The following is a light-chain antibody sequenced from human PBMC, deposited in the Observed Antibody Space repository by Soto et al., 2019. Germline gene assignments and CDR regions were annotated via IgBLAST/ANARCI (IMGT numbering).Light chain of an antibody. CDR1: QSVICN. CDR2: GAA. Sequence: EIVMTPSPATLSVSPGVRATLSCRASQSVICNLAWFQQKPGQAPRLLLYGAATRDNGIPARCSGGGSGTEFTLALCSLQSDDFAVYCCQQYNNWPPWTFGQGTKVEIK. V-gene: IGKV3-15*01. J-gene: IGKJ1*01. CDR3: QQYNNWPPWT.